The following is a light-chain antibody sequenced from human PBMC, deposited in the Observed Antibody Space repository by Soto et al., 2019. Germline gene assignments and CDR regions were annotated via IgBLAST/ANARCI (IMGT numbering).Light chain of an antibody. V-gene: IGLV2-14*01. CDR3: FSYTISRARV. CDR2: DVS. J-gene: IGLJ3*02. CDR1: RSDVGGYNY. Sequence: QSALTQPASVSGSPGQSITISCTGTRSDVGGYNYVSWYQQNPGKAPKLIIYDVSHRPSGVSNRFFGSKSGNTASLTISGLQAEDEADYYCFSYTISRARVFGGGTKLTVL.